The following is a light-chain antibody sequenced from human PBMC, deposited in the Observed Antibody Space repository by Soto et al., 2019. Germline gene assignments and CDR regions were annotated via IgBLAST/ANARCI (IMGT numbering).Light chain of an antibody. Sequence: IVMAQSPATLSVSPGERATLSCRASQSVGSNLAWYQQKPGQAPRLLIYGASTRVTGIPARFSGSGSGTEFTLTISSLQSEDFAVYHCQQYYNWWTFGQGTKVDI. CDR1: QSVGSN. J-gene: IGKJ1*01. CDR2: GAS. CDR3: QQYYNWWT. V-gene: IGKV3-15*01.